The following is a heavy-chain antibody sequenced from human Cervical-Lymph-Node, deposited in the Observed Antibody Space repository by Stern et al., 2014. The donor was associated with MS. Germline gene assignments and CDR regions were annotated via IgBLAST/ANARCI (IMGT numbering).Heavy chain of an antibody. CDR2: ISDSGVYT. J-gene: IGHJ6*02. V-gene: IGHV3-23*01. Sequence: EVQLLESGGGLVQPGWSLRLSCAASGFTFSTYAFSWVRQAPGKGLEWVSSISDSGVYTYYADSVKGRFTISRDNSKGMLYLEMQSLRAEDTAVYHCAKDLGRGVVVVPLYGLDVWGQGTTVTVSS. CDR3: AKDLGRGVVVVPLYGLDV. D-gene: IGHD2-2*01. CDR1: GFTFSTYA.